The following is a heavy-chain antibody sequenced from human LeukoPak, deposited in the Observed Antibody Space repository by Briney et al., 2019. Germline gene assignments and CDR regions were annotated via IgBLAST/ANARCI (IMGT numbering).Heavy chain of an antibody. J-gene: IGHJ4*02. D-gene: IGHD6-6*01. Sequence: SETLSLTCSVSGGSISSLYWSWIRQPPGKGLEWIGYIYYTGSTNYNPSLKSRVTIFVDMSKNQFSLRLSSVTAADTAVYYCARHRAYSSSSPFDYWGQGTLVTVAS. V-gene: IGHV4-59*08. CDR2: IYYTGST. CDR3: ARHRAYSSSSPFDY. CDR1: GGSISSLY.